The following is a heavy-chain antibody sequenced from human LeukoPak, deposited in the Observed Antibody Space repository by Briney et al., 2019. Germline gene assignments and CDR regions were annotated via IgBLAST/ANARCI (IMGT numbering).Heavy chain of an antibody. D-gene: IGHD1-26*01. CDR2: ISGSGGST. CDR3: AKTSGSYQKNAFDI. V-gene: IGHV3-23*01. CDR1: GFTFSSYA. Sequence: PGGSLRLSCAASGFTFSSYAMSWVRQAPGKGLEWVSAISGSGGSTYYAVPVKGRFTISRDNSKNTLYLQMNSLRAEDTAVYYCAKTSGSYQKNAFDIWGQGTMVTVSS. J-gene: IGHJ3*02.